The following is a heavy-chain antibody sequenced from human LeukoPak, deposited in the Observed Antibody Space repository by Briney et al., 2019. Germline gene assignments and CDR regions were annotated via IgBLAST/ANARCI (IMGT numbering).Heavy chain of an antibody. CDR1: GGSISSYY. J-gene: IGHJ6*03. Sequence: PSETLSLTCTVSGGSISSYYWSWIRQPPGKGLEWIGYIYYSGSTNYNPSLKSRVTMSVDTSKNQFSLKLSSVTAADTAVYYCARERYYYDSSGYNIYYYYMDVWGKGTTVTISS. V-gene: IGHV4-59*12. D-gene: IGHD3-22*01. CDR3: ARERYYYDSSGYNIYYYYMDV. CDR2: IYYSGST.